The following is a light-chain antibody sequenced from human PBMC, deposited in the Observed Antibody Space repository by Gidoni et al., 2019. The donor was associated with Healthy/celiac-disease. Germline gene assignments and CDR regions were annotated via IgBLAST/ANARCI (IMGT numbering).Light chain of an antibody. CDR1: QSVSSSY. CDR2: GAS. V-gene: IGKV3D-7*01. Sequence: PGERVTLSCRASQSVSSSYLTWYQQKPGQAPRLLIYGASTRATGIPARFSGSGSGTDFTLTISSLQPEDFAVYYCQQDYNFLFXGXTKVEIK. J-gene: IGKJ4*01. CDR3: QQDYNFL.